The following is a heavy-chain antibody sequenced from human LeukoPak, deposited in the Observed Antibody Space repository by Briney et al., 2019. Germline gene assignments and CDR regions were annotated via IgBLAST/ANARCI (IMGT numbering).Heavy chain of an antibody. CDR2: ISGYNGNT. CDR1: GYTFTTYG. V-gene: IGHV1-18*01. J-gene: IGHJ4*02. D-gene: IGHD4-4*01. CDR3: ARDAPFLLRGDYTKGDC. Sequence: ASVKVSCKAFGYTFTTYGISWVRQAPGQGLEWMGWISGYNGNTNYAQKVQDRVTMMTDTSTSTAYMELRSLRSDDTAVYYCARDAPFLLRGDYTKGDCWGQGTLVTVSS.